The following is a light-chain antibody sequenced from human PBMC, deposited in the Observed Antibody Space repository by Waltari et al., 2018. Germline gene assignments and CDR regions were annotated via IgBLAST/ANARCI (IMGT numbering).Light chain of an antibody. Sequence: DIVMTQSPDSLAVSLGERATINCKFSQSVLYSSNNRNYLGWYQHKPGQPPNLLIYWASTRESGVPDRFSGSGSGTDFTLTISSLQAEDVAVYYCQQYYTSPRTFGQGTKVEIK. J-gene: IGKJ1*01. CDR2: WAS. CDR3: QQYYTSPRT. CDR1: QSVLYSSNNRNY. V-gene: IGKV4-1*01.